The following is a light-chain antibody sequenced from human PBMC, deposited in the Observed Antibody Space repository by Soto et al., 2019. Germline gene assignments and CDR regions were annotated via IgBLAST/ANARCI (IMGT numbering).Light chain of an antibody. CDR3: ATWDGGLRAVV. J-gene: IGLJ3*02. CDR1: SSNIGSNY. V-gene: IGLV1-51*01. Sequence: QSVLTQPPSVSAAPGQKVTISCSGSSSNIGSNYVAWYQQLPGTAPKLLIYDNNGRPSGIPDRFSGSKSGTSAALDISGLQTGDEADYYCATWDGGLRAVVFGGGTKVTVL. CDR2: DNN.